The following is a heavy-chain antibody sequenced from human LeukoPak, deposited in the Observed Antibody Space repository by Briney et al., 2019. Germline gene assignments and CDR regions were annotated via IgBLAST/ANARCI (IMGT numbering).Heavy chain of an antibody. CDR1: GYTFTGYY. V-gene: IGHV1-2*02. CDR2: INPNSGGT. J-gene: IGHJ6*03. D-gene: IGHD2-8*01. Sequence: ASVEVSCKASGYTFTGYYMHWVRQAPGQGLEWMGWINPNSGGTNYAQKFQGRVTMTRDTSISTAYMELSRLRSDDTAVYYCARPRLMGYYYMDVWGKGTTVTVSS. CDR3: ARPRLMGYYYMDV.